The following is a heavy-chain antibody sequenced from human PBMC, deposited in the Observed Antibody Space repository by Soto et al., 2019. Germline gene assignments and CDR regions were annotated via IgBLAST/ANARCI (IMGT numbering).Heavy chain of an antibody. CDR3: ARGGAPYNWFDP. J-gene: IGHJ5*02. V-gene: IGHV4-59*01. CDR1: GGSISSYY. Sequence: PSETLSLTCTGSGGSISSYYWSWIGQPPGQGLEWIGYIFYSGITNYNPSLKSRVTISVDTSKNQFSLKLSSVTAADTAVYYCARGGAPYNWFDPWGQGTLVTVSS. D-gene: IGHD3-16*01. CDR2: IFYSGIT.